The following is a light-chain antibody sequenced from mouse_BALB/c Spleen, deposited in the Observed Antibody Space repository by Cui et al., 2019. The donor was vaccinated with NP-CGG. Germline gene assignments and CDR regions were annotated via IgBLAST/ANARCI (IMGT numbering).Light chain of an antibody. V-gene: IGLV1*01. CDR1: TGAVTTTND. CDR3: ALWYSNHWV. CDR2: GTN. J-gene: IGLJ1*01. Sequence: QAVVTQASALTTSPGETVTLTCRSSTGAVTTTNDANWVQEKPDHLFTGLIGGTNNRAPGVPARFSGSLIGDKAALTITGAQTEDEAIYFCALWYSNHWVFGGGTKVTVL.